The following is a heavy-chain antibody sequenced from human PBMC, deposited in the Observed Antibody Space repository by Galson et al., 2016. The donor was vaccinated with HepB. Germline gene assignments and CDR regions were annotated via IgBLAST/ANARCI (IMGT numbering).Heavy chain of an antibody. V-gene: IGHV3-30*18. D-gene: IGHD2-2*01. CDR1: GFTFRSYG. CDR2: ISYDGTNK. CDR3: AKDAILAYGTGCYADY. J-gene: IGHJ4*02. Sequence: SLRLSCAGPGFTFRSYGIHWVRQAPGKGLEWVAVISYDGTNKYYADSLKGRFTISRDNSKNTLYLQMNSLRAEDTAVYYCAKDAILAYGTGCYADYWGQGTLVTVSS.